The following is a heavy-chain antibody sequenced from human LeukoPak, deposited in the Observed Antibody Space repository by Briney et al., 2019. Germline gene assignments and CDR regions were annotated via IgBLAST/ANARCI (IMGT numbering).Heavy chain of an antibody. CDR3: ARAKTIATMPGYFDY. D-gene: IGHD4/OR15-4a*01. CDR1: GGSISSGSYY. V-gene: IGHV4-61*02. Sequence: SQTLSLTCTVSGGSISSGSYYWSWIRQPAGKGLEWIGRIYTSGSTNYNPSLKSRVTISVDTSKNQFSLKLSSVTAADTAVYYCARAKTIATMPGYFDYWGQGTLVTVSS. J-gene: IGHJ4*02. CDR2: IYTSGST.